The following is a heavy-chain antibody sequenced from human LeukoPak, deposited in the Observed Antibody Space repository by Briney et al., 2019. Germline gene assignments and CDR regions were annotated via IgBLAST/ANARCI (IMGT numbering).Heavy chain of an antibody. D-gene: IGHD5-18*01. CDR2: IIPILGIA. J-gene: IGHJ4*02. CDR3: ARDRGYSYGSLGFCDY. Sequence: SVKVSCKASGGTFSSYASSWVRQAPGQGLEWMGRIIPILGIANYAQKFQGRVTVTADKSTSTAHMELSSLRSEDTAVYYCARDRGYSYGSLGFCDYWGQGTLVTVSS. CDR1: GGTFSSYA. V-gene: IGHV1-69*04.